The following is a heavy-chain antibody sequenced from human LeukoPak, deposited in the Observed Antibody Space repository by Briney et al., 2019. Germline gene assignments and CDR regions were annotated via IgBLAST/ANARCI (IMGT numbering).Heavy chain of an antibody. D-gene: IGHD2-2*02. CDR2: ISAYNGNT. Sequence: ASVKVSCKASGYTFTSYGISLVRQAPGQGLEWMRWISAYNGNTNYAQKLQGRVTMTTDTSTSTAYMELRRLRSDDTAVYYCARGYCSSTSCYNFDYWGQGTLVTVSS. CDR1: GYTFTSYG. V-gene: IGHV1-18*01. CDR3: ARGYCSSTSCYNFDY. J-gene: IGHJ4*02.